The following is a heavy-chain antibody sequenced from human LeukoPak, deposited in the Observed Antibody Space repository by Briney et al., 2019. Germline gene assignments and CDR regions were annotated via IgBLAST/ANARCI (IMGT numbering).Heavy chain of an antibody. J-gene: IGHJ6*03. CDR3: ARHGNYDFWSGYYTSSDYYMDV. D-gene: IGHD3-3*01. Sequence: NASETLSLTCTVSGGSISSYYWSWIRQPPGKGLEWIGYIYTSGSTNYNPSLKSRVTISVDTSKNHFSLKLSSVTAADTAVYYCARHGNYDFWSGYYTSSDYYMDVWGKGTTVTVSS. CDR1: GGSISSYY. CDR2: IYTSGST. V-gene: IGHV4-4*09.